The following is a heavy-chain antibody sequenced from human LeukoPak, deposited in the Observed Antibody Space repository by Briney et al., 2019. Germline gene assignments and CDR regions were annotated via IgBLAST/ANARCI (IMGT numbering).Heavy chain of an antibody. CDR3: SRQRYCHSTSCYFDY. Sequence: PSETLSLTCAVSGYSISSGYYWAWIRQPPGKGLEWIGSMYHSGSTYDSPSLKSRVTMSVATSKNQFSLKLTSVTAADTAVYYCSRQRYCHSTSCYFDYWGQGTLVTVSS. V-gene: IGHV4-38-2*01. J-gene: IGHJ4*02. D-gene: IGHD2-2*01. CDR2: MYHSGST. CDR1: GYSISSGYY.